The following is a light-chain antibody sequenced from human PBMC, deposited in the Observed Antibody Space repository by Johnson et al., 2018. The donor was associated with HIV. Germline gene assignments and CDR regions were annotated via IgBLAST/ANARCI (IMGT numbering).Light chain of an antibody. J-gene: IGLJ1*01. CDR3: GTWDSSLSAYV. V-gene: IGLV1-51*02. CDR1: SSNIGNNY. Sequence: HSVLTQPPSVSAAPGQKVTISCSGSSSNIGNNYVSWYQQLPGTAPKLLIYENNKRPSGIPARFSGSKSGTSATLGITGLQTGDEADYYCGTWDSSLSAYVFGTGTKVTVL. CDR2: ENN.